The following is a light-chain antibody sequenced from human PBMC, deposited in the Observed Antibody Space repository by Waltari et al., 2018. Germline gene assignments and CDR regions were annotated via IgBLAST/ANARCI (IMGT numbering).Light chain of an antibody. J-gene: IGLJ1*01. CDR2: DVS. Sequence: QSALTQPASVSGSPGQSITISCTGTSSDVGAYNYVCWYQQYPGKAPKVMIYDVSNRPSWVSNRFSGSKSGNTASLTISGLQAEDEADYYCTSYTGTTTVFGTGTMVTVL. V-gene: IGLV2-14*03. CDR1: SSDVGAYNY. CDR3: TSYTGTTTV.